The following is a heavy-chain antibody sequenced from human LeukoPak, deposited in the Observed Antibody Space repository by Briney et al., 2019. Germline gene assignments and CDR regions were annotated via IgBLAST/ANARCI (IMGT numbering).Heavy chain of an antibody. CDR1: GFTFSSYA. J-gene: IGHJ4*02. CDR2: IYSGGST. V-gene: IGHV3-66*01. Sequence: GGSLRLSCAASGFTFSSYAMSWVRQAPGKGLEWVSVIYSGGSTYYADSVKGRFTISRDNSKYTLYLQMNSLRAEDTAVYYCARVDFDYWGQGTLVTVSS. CDR3: ARVDFDY.